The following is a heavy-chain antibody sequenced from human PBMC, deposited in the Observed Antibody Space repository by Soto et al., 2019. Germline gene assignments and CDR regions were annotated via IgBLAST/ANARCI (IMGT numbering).Heavy chain of an antibody. Sequence: GGSLRLSCAASGFTFSSYSMNWVRQAPGKGLEWVSSISSSSSYIYYADSVKGRFTISRDNAKNSLYLQMNSLRAEDTAVYYCARDATVVVPAATEYFQHWGQGTLVTVSS. J-gene: IGHJ1*01. CDR3: ARDATVVVPAATEYFQH. CDR2: ISSSSSYI. V-gene: IGHV3-21*01. CDR1: GFTFSSYS. D-gene: IGHD2-2*01.